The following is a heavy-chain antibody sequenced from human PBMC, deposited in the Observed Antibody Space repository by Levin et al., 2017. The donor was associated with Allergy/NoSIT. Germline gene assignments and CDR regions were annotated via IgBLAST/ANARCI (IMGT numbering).Heavy chain of an antibody. D-gene: IGHD3-10*01. CDR3: ARDRLLWFGESIGSWFDP. V-gene: IGHV1-2*02. Sequence: GESLKISCKASGYTFTGYYMHWVRQAPGQGLEWMGWINPNSGGTNYAQKFQGRVTMTRDTSISTAYMELSRLRSDDTAVYYCARDRLLWFGESIGSWFDPWGQGTLVTVSS. CDR1: GYTFTGYY. J-gene: IGHJ5*02. CDR2: INPNSGGT.